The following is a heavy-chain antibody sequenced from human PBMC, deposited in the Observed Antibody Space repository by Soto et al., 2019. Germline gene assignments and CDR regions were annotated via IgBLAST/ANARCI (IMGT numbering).Heavy chain of an antibody. J-gene: IGHJ6*01. CDR3: AREGGSGSYSSYYYYYGMDV. D-gene: IGHD3-10*01. CDR2: INPSGGST. V-gene: IGHV1-46*01. Sequence: ASVKVSCKASGYTFTSYYMHWVRQAPGQGLEWMGIINPSGGSTSYAQKFQGRVTMTRDTSTSTVYMELSSLRSEDTAVYYCAREGGSGSYSSYYYYYGMDVWGQGNTVTVAS. CDR1: GYTFTSYY.